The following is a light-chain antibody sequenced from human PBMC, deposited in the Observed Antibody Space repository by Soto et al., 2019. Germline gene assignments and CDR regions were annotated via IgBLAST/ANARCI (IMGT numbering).Light chain of an antibody. CDR3: QQSYSTSYS. Sequence: DIQMTQSPSSLSASVGDRVTITCRTSQSISSYLNWYQQKPGKAPNLLIYAASTLHSGVPSRFSGSGSGTDVTLTISSLQPEDFASYFCQQSYSTSYSFGQGTKLEIK. J-gene: IGKJ2*01. CDR2: AAS. CDR1: QSISSY. V-gene: IGKV1-39*01.